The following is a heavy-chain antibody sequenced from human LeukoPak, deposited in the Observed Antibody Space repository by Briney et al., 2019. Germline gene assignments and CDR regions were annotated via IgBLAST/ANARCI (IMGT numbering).Heavy chain of an antibody. V-gene: IGHV3-66*02. D-gene: IGHD2-15*01. J-gene: IGHJ6*02. CDR2: IYIGGKT. CDR3: TLQNYGMDV. Sequence: GGSLRLSCGASGFTVRNNYMSWVRQAPGKGLEWVSGIYIGGKTYYADSVKGRFTISRDNSKNTLYLQMGSLRVDDTAVYYRTLQNYGMDVWGQGTTVIVSS. CDR1: GFTVRNNY.